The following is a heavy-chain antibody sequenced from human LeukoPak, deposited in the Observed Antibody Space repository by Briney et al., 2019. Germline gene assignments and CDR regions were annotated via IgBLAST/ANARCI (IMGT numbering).Heavy chain of an antibody. V-gene: IGHV1-69*01. Sequence: ASVKVSCKASGGTFSSYAISWVRQAPGQGLEWMGGIIPIFGTANYAQKFQGRVTITADESTSTAYMELSSLRSEDTAVYYCARDPTHYYDSSGYSMEDPWGQGTLVTVSS. CDR3: ARDPTHYYDSSGYSMEDP. CDR2: IIPIFGTA. D-gene: IGHD3-22*01. CDR1: GGTFSSYA. J-gene: IGHJ5*02.